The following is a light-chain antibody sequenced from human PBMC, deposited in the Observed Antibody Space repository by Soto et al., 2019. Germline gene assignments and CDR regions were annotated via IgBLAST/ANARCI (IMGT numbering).Light chain of an antibody. Sequence: EIVLTQSPGTLSLSPGERATISCRASQSVASSYLGWYQQKPGQAPRLLIYGASNRATGIPDRFSGSGSGTDFTLTISRLEPEDFAVYYRQQYGSSPPWTFGQGTKVEIK. CDR3: QQYGSSPPWT. CDR2: GAS. CDR1: QSVASSY. J-gene: IGKJ1*01. V-gene: IGKV3-20*01.